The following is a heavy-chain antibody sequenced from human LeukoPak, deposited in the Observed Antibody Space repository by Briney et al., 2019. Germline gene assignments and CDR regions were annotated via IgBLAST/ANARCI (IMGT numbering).Heavy chain of an antibody. V-gene: IGHV3-23*01. CDR2: ISGSGGST. D-gene: IGHD3-16*01. J-gene: IGHJ5*02. CDR1: GFTFSNYW. Sequence: GGSLRLSCAASGFTFSNYWMSWVRQAPGKGLEWVSAISGSGGSTYYADSVKGRITISRDNSKNTLYLQMNSLRAEDTAVYYCARLWGGNGYSGGSLNLWGQGTLVTVSS. CDR3: ARLWGGNGYSGGSLNL.